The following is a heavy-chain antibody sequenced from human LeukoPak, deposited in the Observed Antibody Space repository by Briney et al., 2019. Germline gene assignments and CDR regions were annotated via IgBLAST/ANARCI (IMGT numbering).Heavy chain of an antibody. V-gene: IGHV3-11*01. CDR1: GFTFSHYY. CDR3: AKDIRYRQQLVHSPDY. D-gene: IGHD6-13*01. Sequence: PGGSLRLSCAASGFTFSHYYMSWIRQAPGKGLEWVSYISSSGSTIYYADSVKGRFTISRDNAKNSLYLQMNSLRAEDTALYYCAKDIRYRQQLVHSPDYWGQGTLVTVSS. CDR2: ISSSGSTI. J-gene: IGHJ4*02.